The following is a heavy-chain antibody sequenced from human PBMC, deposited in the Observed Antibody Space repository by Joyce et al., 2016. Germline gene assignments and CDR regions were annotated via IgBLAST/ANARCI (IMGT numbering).Heavy chain of an antibody. CDR2: INNSGVT. V-gene: IGHV4-34*01. J-gene: IGHJ4*02. Sequence: QVQRQQWGAGLLKPSETLSLTCAVSGGPLRGFFWTWVRQPPGKGLEWIGDINNSGVTNYNPSLNTRVTFSVDTSKNQFALKLTSLSAADTAVYYCARSQWLAPLMYWGQGTPVTVSS. CDR1: GGPLRGFF. D-gene: IGHD6-19*01. CDR3: ARSQWLAPLMY.